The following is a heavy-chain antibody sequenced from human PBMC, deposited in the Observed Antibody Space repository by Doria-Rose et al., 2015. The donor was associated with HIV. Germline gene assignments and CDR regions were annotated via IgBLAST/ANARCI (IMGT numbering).Heavy chain of an antibody. CDR1: GVSLSSPGMG. D-gene: IGHD6-13*01. Sequence: QVQLVQSGPVLVKPTETLTLTCTVSGVSLSSPGMGVSWIRQPPGKAVEWLAIIFSDDERSYKTSLKSRLTISRGTSKSHVVLTMTDMDPVDTATYYCARIKSSRWYHKYYFDFWGQGTLVIVSA. CDR2: IFSDDER. CDR3: ARIKSSRWYHKYYFDF. V-gene: IGHV2-26*01. J-gene: IGHJ4*02.